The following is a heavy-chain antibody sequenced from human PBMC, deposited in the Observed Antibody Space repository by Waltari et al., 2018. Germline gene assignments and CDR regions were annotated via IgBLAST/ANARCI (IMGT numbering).Heavy chain of an antibody. CDR2: IGTAGDT. CDR3: ARDRGLYGMDV. CDR1: GFTFSSYD. V-gene: IGHV3-13*01. Sequence: EVQLVESGGGLVQPGGSLRLSCAASGFTFSSYDMHWVRQATGKGIDWVSGIGTAGDTYYPGSVKGRFTISRENAKNSLDLQMNSLRAGDTAGYYCARDRGLYGMDVWGQGTTVTVSS. J-gene: IGHJ6*02.